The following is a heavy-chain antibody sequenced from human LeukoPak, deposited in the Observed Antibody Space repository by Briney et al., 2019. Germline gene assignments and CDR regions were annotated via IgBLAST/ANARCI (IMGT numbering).Heavy chain of an antibody. CDR3: ARGVDRYDSSGYYPRGSPTLPEADY. J-gene: IGHJ4*02. V-gene: IGHV1-8*03. D-gene: IGHD3-22*01. CDR2: MNPNSGNT. Sequence: ASVKVSCKASGYTFTSYDINWVRQATGQGLEWMGWMNPNSGNTGYAQKFQGRVTITRNTSISTAYMELSSLRSEDTAVYYCARGVDRYDSSGYYPRGSPTLPEADYWGQGTLVTVSS. CDR1: GYTFTSYD.